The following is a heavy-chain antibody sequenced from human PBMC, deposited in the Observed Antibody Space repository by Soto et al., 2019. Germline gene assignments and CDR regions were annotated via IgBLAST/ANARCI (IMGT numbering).Heavy chain of an antibody. J-gene: IGHJ4*02. V-gene: IGHV1-69*01. CDR3: ARDGTLYDSTAYYYLY. CDR1: GGTFSSYA. D-gene: IGHD3-22*01. Sequence: QVQLVQSGAEVKKPGSSVKVSCKASGGTFSSYAISWVRQAPGQGLEWMGGIIPIFGTANYAQKFQGRVTITADDSTSTAYMELSSLRSEDTAVYYCARDGTLYDSTAYYYLYWGQGTLVTVSS. CDR2: IIPIFGTA.